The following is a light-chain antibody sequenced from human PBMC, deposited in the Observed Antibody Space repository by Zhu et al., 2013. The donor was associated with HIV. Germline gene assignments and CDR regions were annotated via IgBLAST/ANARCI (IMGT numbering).Light chain of an antibody. V-gene: IGLV1-47*01. CDR3: CSYAGSYLYV. Sequence: QSVLTQPPSASGTPRQRVTISCSGSSSNIGSNYVYWYQQLPRTAPKLLIYMNNQRPSGVPDRFSGSKSGNTASLTISGLQAEDEADYYCCSYAGSYLYVFGTGTKVTVL. CDR2: MNN. J-gene: IGLJ1*01. CDR1: SSNIGSNY.